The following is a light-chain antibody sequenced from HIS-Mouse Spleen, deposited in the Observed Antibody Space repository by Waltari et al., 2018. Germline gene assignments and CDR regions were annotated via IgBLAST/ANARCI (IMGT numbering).Light chain of an antibody. CDR1: SSDVGGYNY. Sequence: QSALTQPRSVSGSPGQSVTISCTGPSSDVGGYNYVAWYQQHPGKAHKLMIYDVSKRPAGVPDRFSGSKSGNTASLTISGLQAEDEADYYCCSYAGSYTPWVFGGGTKLTVL. CDR2: DVS. CDR3: CSYAGSYTPWV. J-gene: IGLJ3*02. V-gene: IGLV2-11*01.